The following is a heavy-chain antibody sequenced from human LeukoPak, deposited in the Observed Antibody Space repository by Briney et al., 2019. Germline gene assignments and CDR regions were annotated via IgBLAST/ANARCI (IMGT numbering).Heavy chain of an antibody. D-gene: IGHD3-22*01. V-gene: IGHV3-23*01. Sequence: GGSLRLSCAASGFTFSSYGMSWVRQAPGKGLEWVSAISGSGGSTYYADSVKGRFTTSRDNSKNTLYLQMNSLRAEDTAVYYCAKPYYYDSSGYYPFDYWGQGTLVTVSS. CDR2: ISGSGGST. J-gene: IGHJ4*02. CDR1: GFTFSSYG. CDR3: AKPYYYDSSGYYPFDY.